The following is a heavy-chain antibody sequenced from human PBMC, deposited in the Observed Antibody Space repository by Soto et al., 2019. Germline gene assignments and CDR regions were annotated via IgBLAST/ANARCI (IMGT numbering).Heavy chain of an antibody. CDR2: IWYDGTKK. CDR1: GFTFSRYC. CDR3: VREYSTGRYDY. J-gene: IGHJ4*02. V-gene: IGHV3-33*01. D-gene: IGHD2-8*02. Sequence: GGSLSLSCAASGFTFSRYCMHWVRQAPGKGLEWVALIWYDGTKKYYADSVKGRFTISRDNSKNTLYLQMNSLRAEDTAVYYCVREYSTGRYDYWGQGTPVTVSS.